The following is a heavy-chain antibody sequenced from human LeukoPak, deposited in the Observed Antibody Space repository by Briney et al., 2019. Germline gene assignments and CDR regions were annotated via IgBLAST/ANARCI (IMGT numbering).Heavy chain of an antibody. D-gene: IGHD5-18*01. CDR3: ARHGYSYGVIDY. CDR1: GGSISSYY. J-gene: IGHJ4*02. CDR2: IYYSGST. Sequence: PSETLSLTCTVSGGSISSYYWSWIRQPPGKGLEWVGYIYYSGSTNYNPSLKSRVTISVDTSKNQFSLKLSSVTAADTAVYYCARHGYSYGVIDYWGQGTLVTVSS. V-gene: IGHV4-59*08.